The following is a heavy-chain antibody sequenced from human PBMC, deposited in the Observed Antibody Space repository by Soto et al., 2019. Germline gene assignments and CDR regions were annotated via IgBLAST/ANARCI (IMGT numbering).Heavy chain of an antibody. D-gene: IGHD6-13*01. CDR1: GFTFSDYY. CDR2: ISSSSSYT. J-gene: IGHJ4*02. V-gene: IGHV3-11*06. CDR3: ASLRRDSSSWNGRGLYYFDY. Sequence: QVQLVESGGGLVKPGGSLRLSCAASGFTFSDYYMSWIRQAPGKGLEWVSYISSSSSYTNYADSVKGRFTISRDNAKNSLYLQMNSLRAEDTAVYYCASLRRDSSSWNGRGLYYFDYWGQGTLVTVSS.